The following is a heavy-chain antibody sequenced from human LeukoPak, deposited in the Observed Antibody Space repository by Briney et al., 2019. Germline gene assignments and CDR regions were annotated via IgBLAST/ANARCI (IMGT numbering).Heavy chain of an antibody. CDR3: ARHSLQRPLRPFDY. Sequence: SETLSLTCTVSGDSISDYYWSWIRQPPGKGLEWIGYIYYSGSTNYNPSLKSRVTISVDTSKNQFSLKLSSVTAADTAVYYCARHSLQRPLRPFDYWGQGTLVTVSS. D-gene: IGHD6-25*01. CDR1: GDSISDYY. J-gene: IGHJ4*02. V-gene: IGHV4-59*08. CDR2: IYYSGST.